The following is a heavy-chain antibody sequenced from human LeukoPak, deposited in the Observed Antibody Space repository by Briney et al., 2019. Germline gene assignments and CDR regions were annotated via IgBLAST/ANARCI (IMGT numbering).Heavy chain of an antibody. V-gene: IGHV4-38-2*02. CDR2: IYHSGST. D-gene: IGHD4-17*01. CDR1: GYSISSGYY. CDR3: ARSSGGDTTFDY. Sequence: KPSETLSLTCTVSGYSISSGYYWGWIRQPPGKALEWIGSIYHSGSTYYNPSLKSRVTISVDTSKNQFFLRPSSVTAADTAVYYCARSSGGDTTFDYWGQGTLVTVSS. J-gene: IGHJ4*02.